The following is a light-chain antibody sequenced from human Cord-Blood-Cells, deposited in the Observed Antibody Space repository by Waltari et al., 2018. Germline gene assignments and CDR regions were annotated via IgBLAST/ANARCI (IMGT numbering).Light chain of an antibody. CDR3: CSDAGSYTWV. V-gene: IGLV2-11*01. Sequence: QSALTQRRSVSGSPGQSVTISCTGTSSDAGGYNYAPWDPQHPGKAPRLMIYDVSRRPSGVPVRSSFSNSGNTPSLTISGLQAEDEADCYCCSDAGSYTWVCRGRTKLTVL. CDR1: SSDAGGYNY. J-gene: IGLJ3*02. CDR2: DVS.